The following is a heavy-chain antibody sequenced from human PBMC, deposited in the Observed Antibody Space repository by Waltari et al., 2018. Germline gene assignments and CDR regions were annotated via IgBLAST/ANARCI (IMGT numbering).Heavy chain of an antibody. CDR3: ARDDGTVTYFDY. D-gene: IGHD4-17*01. V-gene: IGHV3-7*01. CDR2: IKQDGGAK. Sequence: EVQLVESGGGLVQPGGSLRLSCAASGFTFSSYWMSWVRQAPGKGLEWVANIKQDGGAKSYVDSVKGRFTISRDTAKNSLYLQMNSLRAEDTAVYYCARDDGTVTYFDYWGQGTLVTVSS. CDR1: GFTFSSYW. J-gene: IGHJ4*02.